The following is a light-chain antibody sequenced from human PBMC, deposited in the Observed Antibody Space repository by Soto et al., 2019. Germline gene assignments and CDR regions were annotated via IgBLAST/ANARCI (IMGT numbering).Light chain of an antibody. CDR3: QQANSFPPT. CDR2: AAS. J-gene: IGKJ2*01. Sequence: DIQMTQSPSSVSASVGDRVTITCRARQGISTWLAWYQQKPGKAPKLLIFAASRLQSGVPSRFSGSGSGTAFTLTINSLQPEDFATYFCQQANSFPPTFGQGTKLEIK. V-gene: IGKV1-12*01. CDR1: QGISTW.